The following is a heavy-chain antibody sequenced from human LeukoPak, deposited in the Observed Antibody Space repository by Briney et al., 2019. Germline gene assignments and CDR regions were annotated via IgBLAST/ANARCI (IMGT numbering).Heavy chain of an antibody. V-gene: IGHV1-18*04. Sequence: ASVKVSCKASGYTFTSYGISWVRQAPGQGLEWMGWISAYNGNTNYAQKLQGRVTMTTDTSTSTAYMELRSLRSDDTAVYYCARARGYYDILTGYSPFDYWDQGTLVTVSS. J-gene: IGHJ4*02. D-gene: IGHD3-9*01. CDR3: ARARGYYDILTGYSPFDY. CDR2: ISAYNGNT. CDR1: GYTFTSYG.